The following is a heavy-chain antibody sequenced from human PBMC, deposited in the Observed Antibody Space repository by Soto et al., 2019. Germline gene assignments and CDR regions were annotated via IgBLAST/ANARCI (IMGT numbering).Heavy chain of an antibody. Sequence: GGSLRLSCAASGFTFSSYSMNWVRQAPGKGLEWVSYISSSSSTIYYADSVKGRFTISRDNAKNSLYLQMNSLRDEDTAVYYCASMYYYDGSGYYPGGYYGMDVWGQGTTVTVSS. J-gene: IGHJ6*02. CDR3: ASMYYYDGSGYYPGGYYGMDV. CDR2: ISSSSSTI. V-gene: IGHV3-48*02. D-gene: IGHD3-22*01. CDR1: GFTFSSYS.